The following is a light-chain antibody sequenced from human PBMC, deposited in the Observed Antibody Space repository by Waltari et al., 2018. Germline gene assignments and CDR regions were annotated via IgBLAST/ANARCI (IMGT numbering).Light chain of an antibody. CDR2: AND. V-gene: IGLV1-44*01. CDR3: ASWDNSLDGVI. CDR1: SSNIGRNT. Sequence: QSVLTQPPSASGTPGQRVTISCSGGSSNIGRNTVNWYQQLPRTAPKLLICANDQRPPGVPDRFSGSKSGSSAVLAISGLQSADEASYYCASWDNSLDGVIFGGGTKLTVL. J-gene: IGLJ2*01.